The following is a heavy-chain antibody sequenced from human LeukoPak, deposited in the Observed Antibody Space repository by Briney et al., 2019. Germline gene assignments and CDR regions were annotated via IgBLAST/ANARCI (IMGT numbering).Heavy chain of an antibody. CDR2: ISAYNGNT. CDR1: GYTFTSYG. J-gene: IGHJ3*02. V-gene: IGHV1-18*01. CDR3: ARDYYDSSGSLHDAFDI. D-gene: IGHD3-22*01. Sequence: ASVKVSCKASGYTFTSYGISWVRQAPGQGREWMGWISAYNGNTNYAQKLQGRVTMTTDTSTSTAYMELRSLRSDDTAVYYCARDYYDSSGSLHDAFDIWGQGTMVTVSS.